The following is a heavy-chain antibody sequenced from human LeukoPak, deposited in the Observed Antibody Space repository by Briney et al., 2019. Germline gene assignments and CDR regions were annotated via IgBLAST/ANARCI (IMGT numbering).Heavy chain of an antibody. CDR2: VHKTGKT. CDR3: ARELLGAPTPGAY. J-gene: IGHJ4*02. V-gene: IGHV4-4*02. Sequence: SETLSLTCALSTVSGSSGNWWSWVRQPPGKGLEWIGEVHKTGKTNYNPSLKTRVTISIDASKNQLSLELTSVTTADAAVYYCARELLGAPTPGAYWGQGTRVTVSS. D-gene: IGHD7-27*01. CDR1: TVSGSSGNW.